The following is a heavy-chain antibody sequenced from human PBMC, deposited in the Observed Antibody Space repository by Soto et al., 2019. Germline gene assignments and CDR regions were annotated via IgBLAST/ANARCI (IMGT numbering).Heavy chain of an antibody. D-gene: IGHD3-10*01. CDR2: IWYDGSNK. Sequence: QVQLVESGGGVVQPGRSLRLSCAASGFTFSSYGMHWVRQAPGKGLEWVAVIWYDGSNKYYADSVKGRFTISRDNSKNTLYLLMNSLRAQDTAVYYCARDGRQVRGGAFAIWGQGTMVTVSS. CDR1: GFTFSSYG. CDR3: ARDGRQVRGGAFAI. J-gene: IGHJ3*02. V-gene: IGHV3-33*01.